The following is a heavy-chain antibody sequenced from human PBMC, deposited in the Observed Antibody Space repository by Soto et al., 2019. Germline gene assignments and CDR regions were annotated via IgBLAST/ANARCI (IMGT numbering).Heavy chain of an antibody. Sequence: PSQTLSLTCAISGDSVSSNSAAWNWIRQSPSRGLEWLGRTYYRSKWYNDYAVSVKSRITINPDTSKNQFSLQLNSVTPEDTAVYYCARDLAGWIAAAGTFDYWGQGTLVTVSS. V-gene: IGHV6-1*01. D-gene: IGHD6-13*01. CDR3: ARDLAGWIAAAGTFDY. J-gene: IGHJ4*02. CDR1: GDSVSSNSAA. CDR2: TYYRSKWYN.